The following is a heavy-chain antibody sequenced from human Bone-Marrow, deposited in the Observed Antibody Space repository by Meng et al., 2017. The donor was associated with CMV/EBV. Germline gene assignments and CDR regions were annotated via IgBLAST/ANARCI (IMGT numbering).Heavy chain of an antibody. CDR1: GFTFSSYA. CDR2: IYSGGSST. J-gene: IGHJ6*02. Sequence: GGSLRLSCAASGFTFSSYAMSWVRQAPGKGLEWVSVIYSGGSSTYYADSVKGRFTISRDNSKNSLYLQMNSLRAEDTAVYYCARDLDNGMDVWGQGTTVTVSS. D-gene: IGHD3-9*01. CDR3: ARDLDNGMDV. V-gene: IGHV3-23*03.